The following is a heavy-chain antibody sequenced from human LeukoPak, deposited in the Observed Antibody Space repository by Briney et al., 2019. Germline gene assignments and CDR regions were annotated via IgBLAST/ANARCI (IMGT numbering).Heavy chain of an antibody. J-gene: IGHJ1*01. V-gene: IGHV3-49*03. CDR3: TRVGGSGPTRH. Sequence: GGPLRLPCTPCGFPFGDYPMSWFRQAPGKGREWVGFIRNKAYDGTTEYAASVKGRFTISRDDSKSIAYLQMNSLKTEDTAVYYCTRVGGSGPTRHWGQGTLVTVSS. D-gene: IGHD6-19*01. CDR1: GFPFGDYP. CDR2: IRNKAYDGTT.